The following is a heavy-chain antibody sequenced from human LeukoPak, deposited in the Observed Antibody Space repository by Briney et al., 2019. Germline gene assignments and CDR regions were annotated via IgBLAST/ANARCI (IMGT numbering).Heavy chain of an antibody. CDR2: IYYSGST. D-gene: IGHD5-18*01. CDR1: GGSISSSSYY. J-gene: IGHJ5*02. Sequence: LPETLSLTCTVSGGSISSSSYYWGWIRQPPGKGLEWIGSIYYSGSTYYNPSLKSRVTISADTSENKFSLRLNFVTAADTAVYYCARGRGYSYAFDPWGQGTLVTVSS. V-gene: IGHV4-39*07. CDR3: ARGRGYSYAFDP.